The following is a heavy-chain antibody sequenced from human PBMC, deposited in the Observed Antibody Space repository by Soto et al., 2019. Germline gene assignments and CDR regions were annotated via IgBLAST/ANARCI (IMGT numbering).Heavy chain of an antibody. CDR3: ARVTWTSLQKHWYFDL. CDR2: IYSGNST. CDR1: GFTVSSTY. Sequence: GGSLRLSCAASGFTVSSTYMSWVRQGPGKGLEWVSVIYSGNSTYHADSVKGRFTISRDNSKNSLYLQMNSLRAEDTAVYYCARVTWTSLQKHWYFDLWGRGTLVSVSS. D-gene: IGHD3-16*01. V-gene: IGHV3-53*01. J-gene: IGHJ2*01.